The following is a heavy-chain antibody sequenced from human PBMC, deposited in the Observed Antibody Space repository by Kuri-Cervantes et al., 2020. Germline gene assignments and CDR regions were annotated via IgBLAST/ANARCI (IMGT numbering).Heavy chain of an antibody. D-gene: IGHD5-18*01. V-gene: IGHV5-51*01. Sequence: GGSLRLSCKGSGYSFTSNWIGWVRQMPGKGLEWMGIIYPGDSDTRYSPSFQGQVTISADKSISTAYLQWSSLKASDTAMYYCARHLEGYSYGLDAFDIWGQGTMVTVSS. J-gene: IGHJ3*02. CDR3: ARHLEGYSYGLDAFDI. CDR1: GYSFTSNW. CDR2: IYPGDSDT.